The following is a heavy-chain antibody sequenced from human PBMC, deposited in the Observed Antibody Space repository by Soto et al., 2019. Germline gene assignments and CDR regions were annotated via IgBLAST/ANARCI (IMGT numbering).Heavy chain of an antibody. CDR2: INHSGST. D-gene: IGHD2-2*01. CDR3: ARGAIIGYCSSTSCYRRYFDY. CDR1: GGSFSGYY. V-gene: IGHV4-34*01. Sequence: PSETLSLTCAVYGGSFSGYYWSWIRQPPGKGLECIGEINHSGSTNYNPSLKSRVTISVDTSKNQFSLKLSSVTAADTAVYYCARGAIIGYCSSTSCYRRYFDYWGQGTLVTVSS. J-gene: IGHJ4*02.